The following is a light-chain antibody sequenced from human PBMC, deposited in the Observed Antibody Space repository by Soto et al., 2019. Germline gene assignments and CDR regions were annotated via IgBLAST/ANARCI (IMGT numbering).Light chain of an antibody. CDR2: DVS. CDR3: CSYAGSHTWV. J-gene: IGLJ3*02. Sequence: QSALTQPRSVSGSPGQSVTISCTGTNSDVGGYNYVSWYQQYPGKAPKLMIYDVSKRPSGVPDRFSGSKSGNTASLTISGLQAEDEADYYCCSYAGSHTWVFGGGTKVTVL. V-gene: IGLV2-11*01. CDR1: NSDVGGYNY.